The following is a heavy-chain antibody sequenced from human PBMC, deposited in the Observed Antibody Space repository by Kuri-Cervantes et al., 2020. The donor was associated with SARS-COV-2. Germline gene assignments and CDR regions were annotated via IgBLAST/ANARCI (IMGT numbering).Heavy chain of an antibody. CDR2: ISSNGGST. V-gene: IGHV3-64D*06. CDR1: GFTFSSYA. J-gene: IGHJ5*02. Sequence: GGSLRLSCSASGFTFSSYAMHWVRQAPGKGLEYVSAISSNGGSTYYADSVKGRFTISRDNSKNTLYRQMSSLRAEDTAVYYCAIPMIVVVIVGGTGKANWFDPWGQGTLVTVSS. CDR3: AIPMIVVVIVGGTGKANWFDP. D-gene: IGHD3-22*01.